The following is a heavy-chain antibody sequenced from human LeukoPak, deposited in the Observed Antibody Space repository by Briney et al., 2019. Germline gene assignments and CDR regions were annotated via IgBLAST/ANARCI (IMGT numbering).Heavy chain of an antibody. D-gene: IGHD7-27*01. CDR1: GFTFSTYV. V-gene: IGHV3-23*01. J-gene: IGHJ4*02. CDR3: AKDRDLTGDRKPGYFDC. Sequence: GGSLRLSCAASGFTFSTYVMTWVRQAPGKGLKWVSAIHGSGGGTYYTDSVKGRFTSSRDNSKKTLYLQMNSLRAEDTAVYYCAKDRDLTGDRKPGYFDCWGRGTLVTVSS. CDR2: IHGSGGGT.